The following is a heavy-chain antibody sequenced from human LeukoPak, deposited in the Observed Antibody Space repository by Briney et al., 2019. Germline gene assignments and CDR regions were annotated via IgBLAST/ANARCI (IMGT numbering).Heavy chain of an antibody. CDR3: ARDGGPGAAWYFDL. CDR1: GYTFTGYY. Sequence: AVKVSCKASGYTFTGYYIHWVRQAPGQGLKWMGGIIPIFGTANYAQKFQGRVTITADESTSTAYMELSSLRSEDTAVYYCARDGGPGAAWYFDLWGRGTPVTVSS. D-gene: IGHD3-3*01. CDR2: IIPIFGTA. V-gene: IGHV1-69*13. J-gene: IGHJ2*01.